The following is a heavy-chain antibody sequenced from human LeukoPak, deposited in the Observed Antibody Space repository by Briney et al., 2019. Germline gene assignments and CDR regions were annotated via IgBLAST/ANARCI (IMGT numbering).Heavy chain of an antibody. CDR2: IYYSGST. D-gene: IGHD3-10*01. CDR3: ARATGYFGSGSYYNPYYYYGMDV. Sequence: SETLSLTCTVSGGSISSYYWSWIRQPPGKGLEWIGYIYYSGSTNYNPSLKSRVTISVDTSKNQFSLKLSSVTAADTAVYYCARATGYFGSGSYYNPYYYYGMDVWGQGTTVTVSS. J-gene: IGHJ6*02. V-gene: IGHV4-59*01. CDR1: GGSISSYY.